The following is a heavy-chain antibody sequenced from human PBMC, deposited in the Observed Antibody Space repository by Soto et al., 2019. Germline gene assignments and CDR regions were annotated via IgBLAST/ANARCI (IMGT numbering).Heavy chain of an antibody. CDR1: GFTFSSYG. CDR2: ISYDGSNK. D-gene: IGHD3-3*01. CDR3: AKDPEFGVVTLALDY. Sequence: QVQLVESGGGVVQPGRSLRLSCAASGFTFSSYGMHWVRQAPGKGLEWVAVISYDGSNKYFADSVKGRFTISRDNSKNTLYLEMNSLRAEDTAMYYCAKDPEFGVVTLALDYWGQGTLVTVSS. J-gene: IGHJ4*02. V-gene: IGHV3-30*18.